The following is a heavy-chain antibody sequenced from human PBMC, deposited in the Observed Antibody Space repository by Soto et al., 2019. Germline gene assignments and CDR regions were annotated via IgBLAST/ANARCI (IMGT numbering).Heavy chain of an antibody. CDR1: GYTLTELS. D-gene: IGHD3-22*01. CDR2: FDPEDGET. CDR3: ATPSPYDSSGYYPY. Sequence: ASVKVSCKVSGYTLTELSMHWVRQAPGKGLEWMGGFDPEDGETIYGQKFQGRVTMTEDTSTDTAYMELSSLRSEDTAVYYCATPSPYDSSGYYPYWGQGTLVTVSS. J-gene: IGHJ4*02. V-gene: IGHV1-24*01.